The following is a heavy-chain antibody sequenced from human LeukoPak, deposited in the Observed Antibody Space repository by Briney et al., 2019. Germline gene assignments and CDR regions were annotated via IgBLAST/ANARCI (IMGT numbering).Heavy chain of an antibody. CDR3: AKGPYYDFWSGLDY. J-gene: IGHJ4*02. V-gene: IGHV3-23*01. CDR2: ISGSGGTT. Sequence: QPGGSLRLSCAASGFTFNNYAMSWVRQAPGKGLEWVSAISGSGGTTYYADSVKGRFSISRDNSKNTLYLQMSSLRVEDTAVYYCAKGPYYDFWSGLDYWGQGTLVTVSS. CDR1: GFTFNNYA. D-gene: IGHD3-3*01.